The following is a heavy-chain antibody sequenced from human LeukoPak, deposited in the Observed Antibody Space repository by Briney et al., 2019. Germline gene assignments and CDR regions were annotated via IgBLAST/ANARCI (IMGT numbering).Heavy chain of an antibody. CDR1: GGSISSYY. Sequence: SETLSLTCTVSGGSISSYYWSWILQPPGKGLDWIRYIYYSGNTNYNPSLKSRVTISVDTSKNQFSLKLSSVTAADTAVYYCAREPYYYGSGSYIDCWGQGTLVTVSS. CDR3: AREPYYYGSGSYIDC. J-gene: IGHJ4*02. V-gene: IGHV4-59*01. CDR2: IYYSGNT. D-gene: IGHD3-10*01.